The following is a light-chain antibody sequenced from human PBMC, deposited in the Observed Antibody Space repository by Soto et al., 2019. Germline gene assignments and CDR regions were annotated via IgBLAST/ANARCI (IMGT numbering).Light chain of an antibody. J-gene: IGKJ3*01. V-gene: IGKV3-20*01. CDR2: CAS. Sequence: EIVLTQSPGTLSLSPGERATLSCRASQSVSSSYLAWYQQKPDQALRLLIYCASSRVTGIPDRFSGSGSGTDSTLTISRLEPEDFAVYYCQLYGSSPLLTFGPGTKVDI. CDR1: QSVSSSY. CDR3: QLYGSSPLLT.